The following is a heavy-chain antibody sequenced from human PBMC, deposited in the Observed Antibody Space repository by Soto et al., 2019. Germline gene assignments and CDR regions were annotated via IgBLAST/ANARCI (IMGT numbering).Heavy chain of an antibody. J-gene: IGHJ4*02. CDR2: IYRGGIT. Sequence: SETLSLACAVSGYSISSGLCWCWIRRTPGKGLEWIGTIYRGGITNYNPSLKSRVTILVDTYKNQFSLKLRSVTAADTAIYYCARGNGLILAVQGDEPDKYYLDSCSQGTLVTVSS. CDR1: GYSISSGLC. D-gene: IGHD2-8*01. V-gene: IGHV4-38-2*01. CDR3: ARGNGLILAVQGDEPDKYYLDS.